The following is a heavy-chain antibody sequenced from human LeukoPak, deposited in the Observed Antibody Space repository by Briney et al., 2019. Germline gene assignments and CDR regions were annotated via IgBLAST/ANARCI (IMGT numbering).Heavy chain of an antibody. D-gene: IGHD5/OR15-5a*01. Sequence: PGGSLRLSCAASGFTFSSYWMSWVRQAPGKGLEWVANIKQDGSEKYYVDSVKGRFTISRDNAKNSLYLQMNSLRAEDTAVYYCAGAGGSTYVYYFDYWGQGTLVTVSS. CDR2: IKQDGSEK. V-gene: IGHV3-7*01. J-gene: IGHJ4*02. CDR1: GFTFSSYW. CDR3: AGAGGSTYVYYFDY.